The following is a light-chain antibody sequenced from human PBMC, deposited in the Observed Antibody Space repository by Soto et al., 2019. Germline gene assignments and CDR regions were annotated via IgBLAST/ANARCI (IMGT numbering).Light chain of an antibody. Sequence: DIQMTQSPSTLSASVGDRVTITCRASQSISNWLAWYQQKPGKAPKILIYKASSLESGVPSRFSGSGSGTEFTLTISSLQPDDFATYYCQQYNIWRSISFGQGTRLEIK. CDR2: KAS. V-gene: IGKV1-5*03. CDR1: QSISNW. J-gene: IGKJ5*01. CDR3: QQYNIWRSIS.